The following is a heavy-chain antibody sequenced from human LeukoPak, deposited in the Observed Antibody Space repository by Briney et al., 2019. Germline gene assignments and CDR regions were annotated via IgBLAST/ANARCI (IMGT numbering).Heavy chain of an antibody. D-gene: IGHD3-22*01. CDR1: GFTFSSYW. J-gene: IGHJ5*02. CDR3: ALTHYDSSFFDP. V-gene: IGHV3-7*03. Sequence: GGSLRLSYAASGFTFSSYWMSWVRQAPGKGLEWVANIKQDGSEKYYVDSVKGRFTISRDNAKNSLYLQMNSLRAEDTAVYYCALTHYDSSFFDPWGQGTLVTVSS. CDR2: IKQDGSEK.